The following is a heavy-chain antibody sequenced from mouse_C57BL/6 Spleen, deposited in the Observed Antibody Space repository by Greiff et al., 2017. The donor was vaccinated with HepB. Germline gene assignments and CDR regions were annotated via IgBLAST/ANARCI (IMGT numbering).Heavy chain of an antibody. D-gene: IGHD6-1*01. Sequence: QVQLQQPGAELVMPGASVKLSCKASGYTFTSYWMHWVKQRPGQGLEWIGEIDPSDSYTNYNQKFKGKSTLTVDKSSSTAYMQLSSLTSEDAAVYCCARLGGSDFDYWGQGTTLTVSS. CDR3: ARLGGSDFDY. J-gene: IGHJ2*01. CDR1: GYTFTSYW. CDR2: IDPSDSYT. V-gene: IGHV1-69*01.